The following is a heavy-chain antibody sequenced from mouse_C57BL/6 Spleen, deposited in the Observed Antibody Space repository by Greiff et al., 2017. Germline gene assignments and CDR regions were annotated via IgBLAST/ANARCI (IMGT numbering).Heavy chain of an antibody. V-gene: IGHV1-62-2*01. Sequence: QVQLQQSGAELVKPGASVKLSCKASGYTFTEYTIPWVKQRSGQGLEWIGWFYPGSGSLKYNEHFKDKATLTADKSSSTVYMGLSRLTSEDSAVYFCARHGITTVGDWYFDVWGTGTTVTVSS. CDR3: ARHGITTVGDWYFDV. CDR1: GYTFTEYT. D-gene: IGHD1-1*01. CDR2: FYPGSGSL. J-gene: IGHJ1*03.